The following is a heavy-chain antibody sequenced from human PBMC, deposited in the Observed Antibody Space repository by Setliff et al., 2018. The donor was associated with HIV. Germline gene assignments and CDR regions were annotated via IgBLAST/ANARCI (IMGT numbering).Heavy chain of an antibody. J-gene: IGHJ4*02. CDR2: IIPTYGTT. V-gene: IGHV1-69*13. CDR3: ARDPPGQFRLDY. CDR1: GDAFSSYA. D-gene: IGHD2-8*02. Sequence: SVKVSCKASGDAFSSYAITWVRQAPGQGFEWMGGIIPTYGTTNYAQKFQGRVTITADGSTGTTYMELTSLKSEDTAVYYCARDPPGQFRLDYWGQGTLVTVSS.